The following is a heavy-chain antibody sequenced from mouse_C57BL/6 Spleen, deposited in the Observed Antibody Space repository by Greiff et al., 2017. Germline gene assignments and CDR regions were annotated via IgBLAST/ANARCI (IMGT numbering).Heavy chain of an antibody. CDR1: GYTFTSYW. J-gene: IGHJ2*01. V-gene: IGHV1-55*01. CDR3: AGSRPRGFFDY. Sequence: QVQLQQPGAELVKPGASVKMSCKASGYTFTSYWITWVKQRPGQGLEWIGDIYPGSGSTNYNQKFKSKATLTADKSSSTAYMQLSSLTSEDSAVYYSAGSRPRGFFDYWGQGTTLTVSS. CDR2: IYPGSGST. D-gene: IGHD3-1*01.